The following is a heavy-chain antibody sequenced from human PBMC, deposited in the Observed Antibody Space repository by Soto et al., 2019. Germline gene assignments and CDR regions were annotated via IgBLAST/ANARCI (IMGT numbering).Heavy chain of an antibody. V-gene: IGHV3-23*01. D-gene: IGHD1-7*01. CDR2: ISGSGGST. Sequence: HPWGSLRLSCAASGFTFSSYAMSWVRQAPGKGLEWVSAISGSGGSTYYADSVKGRFTISRDNSKNTLYLQMNSLRAEDTAVYYCAKESYNWNWRWFDPWGQGTLVTVSS. J-gene: IGHJ5*02. CDR3: AKESYNWNWRWFDP. CDR1: GFTFSSYA.